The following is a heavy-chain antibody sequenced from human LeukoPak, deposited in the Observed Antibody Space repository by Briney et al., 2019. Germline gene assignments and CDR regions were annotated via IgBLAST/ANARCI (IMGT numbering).Heavy chain of an antibody. V-gene: IGHV3-7*01. J-gene: IGHJ4*02. CDR3: ARCSYSGGSCPDF. CDR1: GFTFSSYW. D-gene: IGHD2-15*01. Sequence: GGSLRLSCAASGFTFSSYWMSWVRQAPGKGLEWVANMKQDGSEKYYVDSVKGRFTISRDNAKNTLYLQMNSLRAEDTAVYYCARCSYSGGSCPDFWGQGTLVTVSS. CDR2: MKQDGSEK.